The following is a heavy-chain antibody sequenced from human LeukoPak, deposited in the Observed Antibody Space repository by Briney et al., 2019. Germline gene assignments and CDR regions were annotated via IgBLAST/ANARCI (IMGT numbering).Heavy chain of an antibody. D-gene: IGHD1-26*01. J-gene: IGHJ4*02. CDR1: GFTFSSYG. CDR2: ISHDGSNK. Sequence: SGGSLRLSCAASGFTFSSYGMHWIRQAPGEGLEWVAFISHDGSNKYYADSVKGRFTISRDNSKNTLFLQMNSLRAEDTAVYYCAKDKTSWAIDYWGQGTLVTVSS. CDR3: AKDKTSWAIDY. V-gene: IGHV3-30*02.